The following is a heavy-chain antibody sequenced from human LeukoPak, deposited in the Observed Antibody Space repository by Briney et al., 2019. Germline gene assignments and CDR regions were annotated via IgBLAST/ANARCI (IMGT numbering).Heavy chain of an antibody. V-gene: IGHV4-39*01. D-gene: IGHD3-10*01. Sequence: SETLSLTCTVSGGSVSSSLYYWGWIRQPPGKGLEWIGNIYYSGSTYFNPSLKSRVTKSVDTSKNQFSLKLSAVTAADTAVYYCASVRRGFGESSKYYSYYYMDVWGNGTTVTISS. CDR2: IYYSGST. CDR3: ASVRRGFGESSKYYSYYYMDV. J-gene: IGHJ6*03. CDR1: GGSVSSSLYY.